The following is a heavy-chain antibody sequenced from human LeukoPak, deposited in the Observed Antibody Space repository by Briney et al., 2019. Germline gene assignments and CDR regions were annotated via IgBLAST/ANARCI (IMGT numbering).Heavy chain of an antibody. D-gene: IGHD3-22*01. J-gene: IGHJ3*02. Sequence: SVKVSCKASGGTFSSYAISWVRQAPGQGLEWMGGIIPIFGTANYAQKFQGRVTITADESTSTAYMELSSLRSEDTAVYYCARGRYDSSGYYIYDAFDMWGQGTMVTVSS. CDR1: GGTFSSYA. CDR3: ARGRYDSSGYYIYDAFDM. CDR2: IIPIFGTA. V-gene: IGHV1-69*01.